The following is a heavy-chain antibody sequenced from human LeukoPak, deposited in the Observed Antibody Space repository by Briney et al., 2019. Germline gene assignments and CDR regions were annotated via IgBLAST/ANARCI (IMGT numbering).Heavy chain of an antibody. V-gene: IGHV3-7*01. CDR1: GFTFSSYW. CDR2: IKQDGSEK. Sequence: AGGSLRLSCAASGFTFSSYWMSWVRQAPGKGLEWVANIKQDGSEKYCVDSVKGRFTISRDNAKNSLYLQMNSLRAEDTAVYYCARDRLSNILAVAGHFDYWGQGTLVTVSS. D-gene: IGHD6-19*01. J-gene: IGHJ4*02. CDR3: ARDRLSNILAVAGHFDY.